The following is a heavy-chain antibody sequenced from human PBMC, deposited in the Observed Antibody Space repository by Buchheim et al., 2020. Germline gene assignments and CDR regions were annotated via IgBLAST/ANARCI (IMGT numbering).Heavy chain of an antibody. CDR1: GGSISSSNW. CDR3: ARDLGTMVRGVIINWFDP. D-gene: IGHD3-10*01. CDR2: IYHSGST. J-gene: IGHJ5*02. V-gene: IGHV4-4*02. Sequence: QVQLQESGPGLVKPSGTLSLTCAVSGGSISSSNWWSWVRQPPGKGLEWIGDIYHSGSTNYNPSLKSRVTVSVDKAKNQFCLKLSSVTAADTAVYYCARDLGTMVRGVIINWFDPWGQGTL.